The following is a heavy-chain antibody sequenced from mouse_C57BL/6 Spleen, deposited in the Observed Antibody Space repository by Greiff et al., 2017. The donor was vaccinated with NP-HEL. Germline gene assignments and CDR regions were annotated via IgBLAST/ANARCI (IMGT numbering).Heavy chain of an antibody. CDR3: ASPYSNYVYYAMDY. Sequence: VQLQQSGPELVKPGASVKLSCKASGYTFTSYDINWVKQRPGQGLEWIGWIYPRDGSTKYNEKFKGKATLTVDTSSSTAYMELHSLTSEDSAVYFCASPYSNYVYYAMDYWGQGTSVTVSS. J-gene: IGHJ4*01. CDR1: GYTFTSYD. V-gene: IGHV1-85*01. CDR2: IYPRDGST. D-gene: IGHD2-5*01.